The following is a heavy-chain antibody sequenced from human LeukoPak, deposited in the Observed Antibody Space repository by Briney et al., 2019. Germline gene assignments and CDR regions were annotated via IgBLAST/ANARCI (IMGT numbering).Heavy chain of an antibody. J-gene: IGHJ4*02. CDR2: IDYRGTT. CDR3: ARRYNRGSLDY. D-gene: IGHD6-19*01. Sequence: SETLSLTCSVSGGSINTNKYHWGWIRQPPGKRLEWIGYIDYRGTTNYNPSLKSRVTISVDTSKNQFSLKLNSVTAADTAVYYCARRYNRGSLDYWGQGTLATVSS. CDR1: GGSINTNKYH. V-gene: IGHV4-61*05.